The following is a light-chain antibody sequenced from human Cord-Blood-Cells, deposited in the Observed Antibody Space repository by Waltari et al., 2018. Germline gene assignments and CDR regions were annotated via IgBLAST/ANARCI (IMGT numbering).Light chain of an antibody. CDR2: AVS. V-gene: IGLV2-8*01. CDR1: SSDVGGYNY. CDR3: SSYAGSNNLV. Sequence: QSALTQPPSASGSPGQSVTISCTGTSSDVGGYNYFYWYQQHTGKAPKLMIYAVSKRPSGVPDRFSGSKSGNTASLTVSGLQAEDEADYYCSSYAGSNNLVFGGGTKLTVL. J-gene: IGLJ2*01.